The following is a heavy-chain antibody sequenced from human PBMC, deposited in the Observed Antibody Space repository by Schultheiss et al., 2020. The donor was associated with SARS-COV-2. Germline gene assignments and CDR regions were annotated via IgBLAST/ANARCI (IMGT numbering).Heavy chain of an antibody. CDR1: GLTLSGYA. D-gene: IGHD6-6*01. Sequence: GESLKISCADSGLTLSGYAMTWVRQAPGKGLEWVSSISAAGGNTNYADSVKGRFTISRDNSKNTLYLQLNSPRDEDTAVYYCARGYRYSSSSLPGSVDRWGQGTLVTVSS. J-gene: IGHJ5*02. CDR2: ISAAGGNT. V-gene: IGHV3-23*01. CDR3: ARGYRYSSSSLPGSVDR.